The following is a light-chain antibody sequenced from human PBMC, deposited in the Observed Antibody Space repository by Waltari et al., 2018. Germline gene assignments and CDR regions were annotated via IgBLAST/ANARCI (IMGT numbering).Light chain of an antibody. CDR3: MQATRWPWT. J-gene: IGKJ1*01. Sequence: DVVMTLSPLSLSVTLGQPASISCRSSQSLVHSDGNTYLLWFQQRPGQSPRRLIYKVSNRDSGVPDRFTGSGSGPNFTLKISRVEAEDVGVYYCMQATRWPWTFGQGARVEIK. CDR1: QSLVHSDGNTY. V-gene: IGKV2-30*02. CDR2: KVS.